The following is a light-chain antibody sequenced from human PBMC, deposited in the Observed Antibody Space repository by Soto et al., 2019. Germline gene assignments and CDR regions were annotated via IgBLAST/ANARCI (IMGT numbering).Light chain of an antibody. CDR3: QQYGSSPLT. Sequence: EIVLTQSPGTLSLSPGERATLSCRASQSVSSSYLAWYQQKPGQAPGLLIYGASCRATGIPDRFSGSGSGTDFTLTISRLEPEDFAVYYCQQYGSSPLTFGGGTKVEIK. CDR2: GAS. J-gene: IGKJ4*01. V-gene: IGKV3-20*01. CDR1: QSVSSSY.